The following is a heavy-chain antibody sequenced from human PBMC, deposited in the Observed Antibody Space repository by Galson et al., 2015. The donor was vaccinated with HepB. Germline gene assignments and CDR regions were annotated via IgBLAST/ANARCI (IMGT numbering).Heavy chain of an antibody. V-gene: IGHV4-39*02. Sequence: SETLSLTCTVSGDSVTNGYKYWAWIRQSPGKRLEWIGSIFSGGSTYLNPSLKSRCSMSVHAAENQLSLELTSVTAADTGVYYCARDQSNRFDPWGLGILVTVSP. J-gene: IGHJ5*02. CDR2: IFSGGST. CDR1: GDSVTNGYKY. CDR3: ARDQSNRFDP.